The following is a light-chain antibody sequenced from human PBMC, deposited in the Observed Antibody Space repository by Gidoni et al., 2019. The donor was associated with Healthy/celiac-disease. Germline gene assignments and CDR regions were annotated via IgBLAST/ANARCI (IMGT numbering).Light chain of an antibody. CDR1: QSVSSSY. CDR2: CAS. J-gene: IGKJ3*01. Sequence: EMVLKQSPGTLSLSPGERATLSCRASQSVSSSYLAWYQQKPGQAPRLLIYCASSRATGIPDRFSASGSGTDFTLTISRLEPEDFAVYYCQQYGSSPEVTFGPGTKVDIK. CDR3: QQYGSSPEVT. V-gene: IGKV3-20*01.